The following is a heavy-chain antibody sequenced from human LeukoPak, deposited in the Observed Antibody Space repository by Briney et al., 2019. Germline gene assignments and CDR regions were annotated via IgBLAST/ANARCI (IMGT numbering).Heavy chain of an antibody. V-gene: IGHV4-38-2*02. Sequence: SETLSLTCTVSGYSISSGYYWGWIRQPPGKGLEWIGSIYHSGSTYYNPSLKSRVTISVDTSKNQFSLKLSSVTAADTAVYYCARGLTLYSSGYPHYWGQGTLVTVSS. J-gene: IGHJ4*02. D-gene: IGHD3-22*01. CDR2: IYHSGST. CDR3: ARGLTLYSSGYPHY. CDR1: GYSISSGYY.